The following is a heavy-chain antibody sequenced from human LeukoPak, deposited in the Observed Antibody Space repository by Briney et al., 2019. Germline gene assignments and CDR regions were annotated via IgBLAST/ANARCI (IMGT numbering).Heavy chain of an antibody. Sequence: GGSLRLSCAASGFTFDDYAMHWVRQAPWKGPEWVSGISKDSAVIGYSGSVNGRFTISRDNAKHSLYLQMNSLRSEDTDLYYCAKEGPYSRCYQPLDYWGQGALVTVSS. V-gene: IGHV3-9*01. CDR3: AKEGPYSRCYQPLDY. D-gene: IGHD3-22*01. CDR1: GFTFDDYA. J-gene: IGHJ4*02. CDR2: ISKDSAVI.